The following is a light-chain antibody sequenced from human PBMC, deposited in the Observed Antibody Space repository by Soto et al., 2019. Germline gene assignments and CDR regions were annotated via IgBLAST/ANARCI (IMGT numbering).Light chain of an antibody. Sequence: THSPSNISVSPVERATLSCSASQSFNSIYLAWYQQKPGQAPRLLIYGASTRATGIPARFSGSGSGTEFTLIISSLQSEDSAVYYCQQYNSWRWTFGQGTKVDIK. J-gene: IGKJ1*01. CDR3: QQYNSWRWT. CDR2: GAS. CDR1: QSFNSIY. V-gene: IGKV3-15*01.